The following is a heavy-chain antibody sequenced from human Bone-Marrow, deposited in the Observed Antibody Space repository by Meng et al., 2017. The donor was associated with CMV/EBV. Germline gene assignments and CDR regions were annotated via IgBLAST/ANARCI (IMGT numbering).Heavy chain of an antibody. CDR3: AKGPSGGYCSSTSCDDY. CDR1: GFTFSSYS. J-gene: IGHJ4*02. V-gene: IGHV3-21*04. Sequence: GESLKISCAASGFTFSSYSMNWVRQAPGKGLEWVSSISSSSSYIYYADSVKGRFTISRDNAKNTLYLQMNSLRAEDTAVYYCAKGPSGGYCSSTSCDDYWGQGTLVTVSS. D-gene: IGHD2-2*03. CDR2: ISSSSSYI.